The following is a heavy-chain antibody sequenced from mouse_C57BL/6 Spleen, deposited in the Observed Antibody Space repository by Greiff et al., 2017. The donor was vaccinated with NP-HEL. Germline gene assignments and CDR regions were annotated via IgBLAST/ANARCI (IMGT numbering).Heavy chain of an antibody. CDR2: INPSNGGT. CDR1: GYTFTSYW. CDR3: ARSDGYYAYPYGMDY. Sequence: QVQLQQPGTELVKPGASVKLSCKASGYTFTSYWMHWVKQRPGQGLEWIGNINPSNGGTNYNEKFKSKATLTVDKASSTAYMQLSSLTSEDSAVYYCARSDGYYAYPYGMDYWGQGTSVTVSS. V-gene: IGHV1-53*01. D-gene: IGHD2-3*01. J-gene: IGHJ4*01.